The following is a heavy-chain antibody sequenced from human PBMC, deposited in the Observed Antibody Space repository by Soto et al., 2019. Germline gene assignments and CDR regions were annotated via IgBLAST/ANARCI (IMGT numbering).Heavy chain of an antibody. CDR1: AFTFSDYY. CDR2: ISSSGATI. J-gene: IGHJ4*02. D-gene: IGHD2-2*01. V-gene: IGHV3-11*01. Sequence: QAQLVESGGGLVKAGGSQRLSCTASAFTFSDYYMNWIRQAPGKGPEWVSYISSSGATIYYADSVKGRFAISRDNAKNILYLQMNNLRAEDTAVYYCARENRKVRYCSTTSCPFDYWGQGSLVNVSS. CDR3: ARENRKVRYCSTTSCPFDY.